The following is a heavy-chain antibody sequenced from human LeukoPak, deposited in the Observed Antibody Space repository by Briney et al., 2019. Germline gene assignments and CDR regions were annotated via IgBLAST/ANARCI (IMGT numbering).Heavy chain of an antibody. CDR1: GYSFTSYW. J-gene: IGHJ4*02. V-gene: IGHV5-51*01. Sequence: GESLKISCKGSGYSFTSYWIGWVRQMPGKGLEWMGIIYPGDSDTRYSPSFQGQVTISADKSISTAYLQWSSLKVSDTAMYYCARSPGDLYDSSGYYVDYWGQGTLVTVSS. CDR2: IYPGDSDT. D-gene: IGHD3-22*01. CDR3: ARSPGDLYDSSGYYVDY.